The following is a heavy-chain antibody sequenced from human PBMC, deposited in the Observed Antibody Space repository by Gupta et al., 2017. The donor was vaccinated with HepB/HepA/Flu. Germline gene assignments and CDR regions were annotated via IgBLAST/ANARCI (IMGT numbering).Heavy chain of an antibody. CDR3: ARDFVNVGTMGNWFDP. D-gene: IGHD1-7*01. J-gene: IGHJ5*02. V-gene: IGHV3-21*01. CDR1: GFTFSSYS. Sequence: EVQLVESGGGLVKPGGSLRLSCAASGFTFSSYSMNWVRQAPGKGLEWVSSISSSSSYIYYADSVKGRFTISRDNAKNSLYLQMNSLRAEDTAVYYCARDFVNVGTMGNWFDPWGQGTLVTVSS. CDR2: ISSSSSYI.